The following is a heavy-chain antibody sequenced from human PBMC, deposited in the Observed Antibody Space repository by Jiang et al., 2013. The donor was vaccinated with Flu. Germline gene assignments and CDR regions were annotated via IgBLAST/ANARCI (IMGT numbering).Heavy chain of an antibody. J-gene: IGHJ6*02. CDR3: AKAGWTTGRGLDV. D-gene: IGHD1-14*01. Sequence: SGAEVKKPGASVRVSCEASGFTFTTSYFHWVRQAPGHGLEWMGMINPNGGTTSYAQKFQGRVTMTSDTSTRTVYMEVSSLRSEDTAVYYCAKAGWTTGRGLDVWGQGTTVIVSS. CDR2: INPNGGTT. CDR1: GFTFTTSY. V-gene: IGHV1-46*01.